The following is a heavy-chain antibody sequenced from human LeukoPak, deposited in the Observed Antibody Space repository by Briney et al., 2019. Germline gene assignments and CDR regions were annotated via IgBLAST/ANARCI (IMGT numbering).Heavy chain of an antibody. CDR1: GFNLNNYD. CDR3: ARERGGQDWDFDL. CDR2: IWDEGSNK. V-gene: IGHV3-33*04. D-gene: IGHD3-10*01. Sequence: GGSLRLSCAASGFNLNNYDMDWVRQAPGKGLEWVAVIWDEGSNKYYAESVKGRFTISRDNSKKMLYLQMNSLRVEDTAVYYCARERGGQDWDFDLWGRGTLVTVSS. J-gene: IGHJ2*01.